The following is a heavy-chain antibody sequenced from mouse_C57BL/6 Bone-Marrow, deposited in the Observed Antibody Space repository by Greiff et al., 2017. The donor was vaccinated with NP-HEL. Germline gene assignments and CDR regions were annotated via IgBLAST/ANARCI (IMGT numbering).Heavy chain of an antibody. V-gene: IGHV1-69*01. Sequence: VKLQQPGAELVMPGASVKLSCKASGYTFTSYWMHWVKQRPGQGLEWIGEIDPSDSYTNYNQKFKGKSTLTVDKSSSTAYMQLSSLTSEDSAVYYCARGYYGSRGYAMDYWGQGTSVTVSS. D-gene: IGHD1-1*01. CDR2: IDPSDSYT. J-gene: IGHJ4*01. CDR3: ARGYYGSRGYAMDY. CDR1: GYTFTSYW.